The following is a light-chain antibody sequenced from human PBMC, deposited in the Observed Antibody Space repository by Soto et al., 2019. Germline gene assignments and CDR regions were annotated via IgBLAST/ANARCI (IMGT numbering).Light chain of an antibody. V-gene: IGLV9-49*03. CDR3: GPEHGSGSQFVYG. Sequence: QPVLTQPPSASASVGASVTLTCTLSSAYSGYEVDWYQPRPGKGPRFAMRVGTGGIVGSKGVGIPDRFSVLGSGLNRYLTIKNIQGDDEGDYHCGPEHGSGSQFVYGVGTRTQLAGL. CDR2: VGTGGIVG. CDR1: SAYSGYE. J-gene: IGLJ1*01.